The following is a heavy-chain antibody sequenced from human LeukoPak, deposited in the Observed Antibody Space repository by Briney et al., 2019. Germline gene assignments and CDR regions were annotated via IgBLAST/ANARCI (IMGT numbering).Heavy chain of an antibody. Sequence: SETLSLTCTVSGGSISSSSYYWGWIRQPPGKGLEWIGSIYYSGSTYYNPSLKSRVTISVGTSKNQFSLKLSSVTAADTAVYYCARGGYSSSFSYFDYWGQGTLVTVSS. J-gene: IGHJ4*02. CDR1: GGSISSSSYY. V-gene: IGHV4-39*07. D-gene: IGHD6-6*01. CDR3: ARGGYSSSFSYFDY. CDR2: IYYSGST.